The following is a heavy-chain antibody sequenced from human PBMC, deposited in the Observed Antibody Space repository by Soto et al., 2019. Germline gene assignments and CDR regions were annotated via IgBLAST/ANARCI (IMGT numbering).Heavy chain of an antibody. Sequence: GGSLRLSCAASGFTVTSNYMNWVRQAPGRGLEWVSIIYSGGSTYYADSVKGRFTISSDNSKNKLYLQMNSLRAEDTAVYYCARGPTGYYYYYYMDVWGKGTTVTVSS. CDR1: GFTVTSNY. CDR3: ARGPTGYYYYYYMDV. CDR2: IYSGGST. J-gene: IGHJ6*03. D-gene: IGHD3-9*01. V-gene: IGHV3-66*01.